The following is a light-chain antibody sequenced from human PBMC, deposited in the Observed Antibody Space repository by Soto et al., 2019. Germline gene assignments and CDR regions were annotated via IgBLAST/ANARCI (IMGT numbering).Light chain of an antibody. CDR3: QKYNSAPLIT. Sequence: EIVMTQSPATLSVSPWERATLSCRSSQSVASDLAWYQHKPGQAPRLLISGVSTGATGIPSRFSGSGSGTDFTLTISSLQPEDVATYYCQKYNSAPLITFGQGTRLEN. V-gene: IGKV3-15*01. CDR1: QSVASD. CDR2: GVS. J-gene: IGKJ5*01.